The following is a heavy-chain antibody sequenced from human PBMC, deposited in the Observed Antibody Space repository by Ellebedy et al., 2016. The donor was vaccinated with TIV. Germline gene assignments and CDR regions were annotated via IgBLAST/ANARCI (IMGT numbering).Heavy chain of an antibody. CDR2: IYTDGST. CDR1: GFTVRSKY. D-gene: IGHD1-26*01. V-gene: IGHV3-66*01. Sequence: GESLKISCPTSGFTVRSKYMSWVRQAPGKGLEWVSVIYTDGSTYYADSVKDRFTISRDNFKNTLSLQMNSLRVEDTALYYCATHSGSYSGSFDLWGQGTMVTVSS. CDR3: ATHSGSYSGSFDL. J-gene: IGHJ3*01.